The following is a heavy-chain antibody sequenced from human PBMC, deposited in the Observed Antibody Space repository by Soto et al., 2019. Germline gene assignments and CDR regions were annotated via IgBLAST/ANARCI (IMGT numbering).Heavy chain of an antibody. CDR1: GFTFSSYG. CDR2: IWYDGSNK. V-gene: IGHV3-33*01. J-gene: IGHJ5*02. CDR3: ARDLGLETNSGFDP. D-gene: IGHD1-26*01. Sequence: GGSLRLSCAASGFTFSSYGMHWVRQAPGKGLEWVAVIWYDGSNKYYADSVKGRFTISRDNSKNTLYLQMNSLRAEDTVVYYCARDLGLETNSGFDPWGQGTLVTVSS.